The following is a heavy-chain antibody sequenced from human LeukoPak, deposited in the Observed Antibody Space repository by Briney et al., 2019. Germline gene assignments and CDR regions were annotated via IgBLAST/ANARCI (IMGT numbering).Heavy chain of an antibody. CDR3: AKDGYCSSTSCYEVDY. CDR2: INWNGGST. V-gene: IGHV3-20*04. CDR1: GGSISSYY. J-gene: IGHJ4*02. Sequence: PSETLSLTCTVSGGSISSYYWSWVRQAPGKGLEWVSGINWNGGSTGYADSVKGRFTISRDNSKNTLYLQMNSLRAEDTAVYYCAKDGYCSSTSCYEVDYWGQGTLVTVSS. D-gene: IGHD2-2*01.